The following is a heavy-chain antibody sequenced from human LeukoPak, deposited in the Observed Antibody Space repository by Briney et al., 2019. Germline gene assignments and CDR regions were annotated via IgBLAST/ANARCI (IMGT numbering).Heavy chain of an antibody. Sequence: PSETLSLTCAVYGESLNSYYWSWIRQPPGKGLEWIGEIYESGSTEYNPSLKSRVTISMVPSKQQFSLSLTSVTAADTAVYYCARPVSDILHAFDIWGQGTMVTVSS. J-gene: IGHJ3*02. V-gene: IGHV4-34*01. CDR3: ARPVSDILHAFDI. D-gene: IGHD3-9*01. CDR1: GESLNSYY. CDR2: IYESGST.